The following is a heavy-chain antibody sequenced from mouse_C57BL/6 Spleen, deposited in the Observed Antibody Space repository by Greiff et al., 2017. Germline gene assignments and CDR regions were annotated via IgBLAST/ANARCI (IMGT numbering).Heavy chain of an antibody. CDR2: IYPRSGNT. CDR3: AREGAYSSYWYFDV. V-gene: IGHV1-81*01. Sequence: QVQLQQSGAELARPGASVKLSCKASGYTFTSYGISWVKQRTGQGLEWIGEIYPRSGNTYYNEKFKGKATLTADKSSSTAYMELRGLTSEDSAVYFCAREGAYSSYWYFDVWGTGTTVTVSS. D-gene: IGHD2-5*01. J-gene: IGHJ1*03. CDR1: GYTFTSYG.